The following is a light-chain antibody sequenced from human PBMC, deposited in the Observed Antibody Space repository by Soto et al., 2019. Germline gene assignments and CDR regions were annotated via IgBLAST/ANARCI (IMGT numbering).Light chain of an antibody. CDR1: SGSDSTSYY. CDR3: VLYIGSGIWV. V-gene: IGLV8-61*01. CDR2: STN. J-gene: IGLJ3*02. Sequence: QTVVTQEPSFSVSPGGKVTLTCGLSSGSDSTSYYPSWYQQTPGQAPRTLIYSTNTRSSGVPDRFSGSILGNKAALTITGAQADDESDYYCVLYIGSGIWVFGGGTKLTVL.